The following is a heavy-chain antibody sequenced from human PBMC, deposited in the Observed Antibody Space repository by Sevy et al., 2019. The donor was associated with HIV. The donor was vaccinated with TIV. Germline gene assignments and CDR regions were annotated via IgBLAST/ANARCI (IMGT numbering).Heavy chain of an antibody. D-gene: IGHD3-22*01. CDR1: GGSISSGGYS. Sequence: SETLSLTCAVSGGSISSGGYSWSWIRQPPGKGLEWIGYIYHSGSTYYNPSLKSRVTISVDRSKNQFSLKLSSVTAADTAVYYCARDPGYDDSSAAGAFDIWGQGTMVTVS. CDR2: IYHSGST. CDR3: ARDPGYDDSSAAGAFDI. J-gene: IGHJ3*02. V-gene: IGHV4-30-2*01.